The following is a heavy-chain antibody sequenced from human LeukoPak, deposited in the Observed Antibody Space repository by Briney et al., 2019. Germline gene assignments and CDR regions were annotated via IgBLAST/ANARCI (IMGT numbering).Heavy chain of an antibody. CDR2: ISSSGSTI. D-gene: IGHD4-17*01. Sequence: GGSLRLSCAASGFTFSSYEMNWVRQAPGKGLEWVSYISSSGSTIYYADSVKGRFTISRDNAKNSLYLQMNSLRAEDTAVYYCARGPDRTYGGDYVDYFDYWGQGTLVTVSS. CDR3: ARGPDRTYGGDYVDYFDY. V-gene: IGHV3-48*03. CDR1: GFTFSSYE. J-gene: IGHJ4*02.